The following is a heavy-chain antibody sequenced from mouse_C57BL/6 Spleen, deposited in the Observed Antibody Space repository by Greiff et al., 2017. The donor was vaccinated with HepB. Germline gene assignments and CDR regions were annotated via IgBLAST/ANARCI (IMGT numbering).Heavy chain of an antibody. D-gene: IGHD2-3*01. J-gene: IGHJ1*03. Sequence: DVQLVESGGGLVQPKGSLKLSCAASGFSFNTYAMNWVRQAPGKGLEWVARIRSKSNNYATYYAESVKDRFTISRDDSESMLYLQMNNLKTEDTAMYYCVRSSYDYWYFDVWGTGTTVTVSS. CDR1: GFSFNTYA. CDR2: IRSKSNNYAT. CDR3: VRSSYDYWYFDV. V-gene: IGHV10-1*01.